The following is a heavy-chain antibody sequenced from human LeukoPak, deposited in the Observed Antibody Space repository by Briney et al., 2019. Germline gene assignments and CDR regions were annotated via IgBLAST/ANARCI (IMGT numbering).Heavy chain of an antibody. CDR3: ARAPLVGAKGFDY. V-gene: IGHV4-59*01. CDR1: GGSISSYY. J-gene: IGHJ4*02. CDR2: IYYSGST. Sequence: SESLSLTCTVAGGSISSYYWSWIRQPPGKGLEWIGYIYYSGSTNYNPSLKSRVTISVDTSKNQFSLKLSSVTAADTAVYYCARAPLVGAKGFDYWGQGTLVTVSS. D-gene: IGHD1-26*01.